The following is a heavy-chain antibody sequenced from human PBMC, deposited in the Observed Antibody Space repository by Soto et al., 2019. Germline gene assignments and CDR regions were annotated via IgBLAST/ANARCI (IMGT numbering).Heavy chain of an antibody. CDR2: LGGSGA. CDR1: GFTFSSHA. Sequence: PVGSLRLSCVGSGFTFSSHAMTWVRQAPGKGLEWVSTLGGSGAYYADSVKGRFTISRDNSKNTVNLQMNSLRAEDTAIYYCARDMTTHDYWGQGTVVTVSS. D-gene: IGHD3-16*01. J-gene: IGHJ4*02. V-gene: IGHV3-23*01. CDR3: ARDMTTHDY.